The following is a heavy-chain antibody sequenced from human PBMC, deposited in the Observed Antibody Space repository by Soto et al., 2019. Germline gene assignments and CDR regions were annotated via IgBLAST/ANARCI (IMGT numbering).Heavy chain of an antibody. V-gene: IGHV1-18*01. D-gene: IGHD2-2*01. CDR1: GYTFSNYG. J-gene: IGHJ5*02. CDR2: ISLYSDGT. CDR3: AKSSRQYASAIQAFFDP. Sequence: ASVKVSCKTSGYTFSNYGITWVRQAPGQPLEWLGWISLYSDGTNYAQKFQGRVSMTTDTSTTTAYMNNLRADDTAMYYCAKSSRQYASAIQAFFDPWGLGTLVTVSS.